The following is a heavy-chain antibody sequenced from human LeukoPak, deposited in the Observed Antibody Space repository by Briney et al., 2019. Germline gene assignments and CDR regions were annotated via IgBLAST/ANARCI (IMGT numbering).Heavy chain of an antibody. CDR2: IRYDGSNK. CDR3: AKDPDCSSTSCPYYFDY. V-gene: IGHV3-30*02. CDR1: GFTFSSYG. J-gene: IGHJ4*02. D-gene: IGHD2-2*01. Sequence: GGSLRLSCAASGFTFSSYGVHWVRQAPGKGLEWVAFIRYDGSNKYYADSVKGRFTISRDNSKNTLYLQMNSLRAEDTAVYYCAKDPDCSSTSCPYYFDYWGQGTLVTVSS.